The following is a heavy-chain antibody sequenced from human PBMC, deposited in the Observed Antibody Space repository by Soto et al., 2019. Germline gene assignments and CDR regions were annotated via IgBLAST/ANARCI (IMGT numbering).Heavy chain of an antibody. V-gene: IGHV3-33*01. J-gene: IGHJ4*02. Sequence: QVQLVESGGGVVQPGRSLRLSCAASGFTFSSYGMHWVRQAPGKGLEGVAVIWYDGSNKYYADSVKGRFTISRDNSKNTLYLQMNSLRAEDTAVYYCAREGGYDFWSAYDFDYWGQGTLVTVSS. CDR2: IWYDGSNK. CDR1: GFTFSSYG. CDR3: AREGGYDFWSAYDFDY. D-gene: IGHD3-3*01.